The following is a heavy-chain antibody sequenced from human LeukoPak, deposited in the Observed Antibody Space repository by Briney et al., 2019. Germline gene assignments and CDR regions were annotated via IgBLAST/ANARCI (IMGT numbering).Heavy chain of an antibody. CDR2: IRQEGRDT. CDR3: ARDFNWGFDY. J-gene: IGHJ4*02. Sequence: GGSLRLSCAASGFPFSSHGMHWVRQAPGKGLEWVAYIRQEGRDTYYADSVKGRFSISRDDSKYTVNLEMKSLRTEDMAVYYCARDFNWGFDYWGQGTLVSVSS. D-gene: IGHD7-27*01. CDR1: GFPFSSHG. V-gene: IGHV3-30*02.